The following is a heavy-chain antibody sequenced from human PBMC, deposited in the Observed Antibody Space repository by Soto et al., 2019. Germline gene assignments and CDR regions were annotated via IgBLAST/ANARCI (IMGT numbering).Heavy chain of an antibody. CDR1: GGSISSYY. CDR2: IYYSGST. D-gene: IGHD2-21*01. J-gene: IGHJ6*02. CDR3: ARVPNFYCSGRYYSYGMDV. V-gene: IGHV4-59*01. Sequence: SETLSLTCTVSGGSISSYYWSWIRQPPGKGLEWIGYIYYSGSTNYNPSLKSRVTISVDTSKNQFSLKLSSVTAADTAVYYCARVPNFYCSGRYYSYGMDVWGQGTTVTVSS.